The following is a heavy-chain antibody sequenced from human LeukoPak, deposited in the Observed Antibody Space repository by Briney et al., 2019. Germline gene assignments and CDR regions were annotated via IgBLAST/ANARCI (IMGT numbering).Heavy chain of an antibody. CDR1: GFTVSSNY. CDR2: IYSGGST. V-gene: IGHV3-53*01. CDR3: AREWRTVDAFDI. Sequence: GGSLRLSCAASGFTVSSNYMSWVRQAPGKGLEWVSVIYSGGSTYYADSVKGRFTISRDNSKNTLYLQMNSLRAEDTAVYYCAREWRTVDAFDIWGQRTLVTVSS. J-gene: IGHJ3*02. D-gene: IGHD3-3*01.